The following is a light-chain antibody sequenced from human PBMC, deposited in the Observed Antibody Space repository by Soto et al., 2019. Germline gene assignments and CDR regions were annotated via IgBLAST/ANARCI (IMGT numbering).Light chain of an antibody. V-gene: IGKV1-9*01. Sequence: DIQLTQSPSFLSASVGDRVTITCRASQGIKSHLAWYQQMPGKAPKLLIYAASTLQSGVPSRFSGGGSGTEFTLTISSLQPEDFANYYCQRHDNYPLSFGGGTKVEIK. CDR2: AAS. J-gene: IGKJ4*01. CDR1: QGIKSH. CDR3: QRHDNYPLS.